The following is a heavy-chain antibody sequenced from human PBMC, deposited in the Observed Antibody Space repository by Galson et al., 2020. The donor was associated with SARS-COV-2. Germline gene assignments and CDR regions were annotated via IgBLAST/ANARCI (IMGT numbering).Heavy chain of an antibody. D-gene: IGHD3-16*01. J-gene: IGHJ6*02. CDR3: ARSGHYDYVISYYGMDV. V-gene: IGHV1-8*01. CDR2: KNPNSGNT. Sequence: ASVKVSCKASGYTFTSYDINWVRQATGQGLEWMGWKNPNSGNTGYAQKFQGRVTMTRNTSIRTAYMVLSSLRFEDTAVYYCARSGHYDYVISYYGMDVWGQGTTVTVSS. CDR1: GYTFTSYD.